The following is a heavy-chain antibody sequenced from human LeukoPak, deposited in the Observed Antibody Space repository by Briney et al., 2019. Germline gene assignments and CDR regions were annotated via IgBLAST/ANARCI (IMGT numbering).Heavy chain of an antibody. D-gene: IGHD7-27*01. J-gene: IGHJ6*02. CDR1: GFNFGTYA. CDR2: ISGSAGRT. CDR3: ARDGEPRYWGSGYYYGMDV. V-gene: IGHV3-23*01. Sequence: GGSLRLSCAASGFNFGTYAMNWVRQAPGKGPEWVSSISGSAGRTYYADSVKGRFTISRDNSKNTVSLQMNSLRADDTAIYYCARDGEPRYWGSGYYYGMDVWGQGATVTVSS.